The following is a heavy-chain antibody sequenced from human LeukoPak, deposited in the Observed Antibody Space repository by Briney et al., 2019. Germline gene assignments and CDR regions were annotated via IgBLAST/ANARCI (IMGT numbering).Heavy chain of an antibody. V-gene: IGHV1-18*01. CDR2: ISAYNGDT. CDR3: ARSQYYYGSGSYPTYYYMDV. D-gene: IGHD3-10*01. CDR1: GYTFSSYG. Sequence: GASVKVSCKASGYTFSSYGISWVRQATGQGLEWMGWISAYNGDTHYAQKFQGRVTMTTDTSTSTAYMELRSLRSDDTAVYYCARSQYYYGSGSYPTYYYMDVWGKGTTVTVSS. J-gene: IGHJ6*03.